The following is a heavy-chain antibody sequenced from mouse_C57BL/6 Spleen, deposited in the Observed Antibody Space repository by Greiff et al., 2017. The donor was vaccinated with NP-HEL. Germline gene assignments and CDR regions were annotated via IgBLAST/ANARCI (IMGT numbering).Heavy chain of an antibody. Sequence: EVKLQESGPGLVKPSQSLSLTCSVTGYSITSGYYWNWIRQFPGNKLEWMGYISYDGSNNYNPSLKNRISITRDTSKNQFFLKLNSVTTEDTATYYCARDFITTVVGGYWGQGTTLTVSS. CDR1: GYSITSGYY. V-gene: IGHV3-6*01. J-gene: IGHJ2*01. CDR3: ARDFITTVVGGY. CDR2: ISYDGSN. D-gene: IGHD1-1*01.